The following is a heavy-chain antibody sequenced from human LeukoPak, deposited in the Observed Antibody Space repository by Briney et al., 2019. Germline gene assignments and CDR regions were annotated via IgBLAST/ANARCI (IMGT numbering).Heavy chain of an antibody. D-gene: IGHD5-18*01. CDR1: GFTFSRYS. Sequence: PGGSLRLSCAASGFTFSRYSMNWVRQAPGKGLEWVSSISNTGSYISYAEFVKGRFTISRDNAKNSLYLQMNSLRAEDTALYYCARIVGEYSYGIYYYYYYMDVWGKGTTVTVSS. V-gene: IGHV3-21*04. J-gene: IGHJ6*03. CDR3: ARIVGEYSYGIYYYYYYMDV. CDR2: ISNTGSYI.